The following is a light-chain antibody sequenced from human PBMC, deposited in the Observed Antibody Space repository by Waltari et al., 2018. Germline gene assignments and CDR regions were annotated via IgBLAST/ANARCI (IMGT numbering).Light chain of an antibody. CDR3: MQTTHSPRT. CDR1: QSLVHSDGNTY. J-gene: IGKJ1*01. Sequence: DVVMTQSPLSLSVSLGQPASISCRSSQSLVHSDGNTYLNWLQQRPGQSPRRLIYKVSRRESVVPDRFSGSGSGTDFTLKISRVEAEDVGVYYCMQTTHSPRTFGQGTKVEI. CDR2: KVS. V-gene: IGKV2-30*02.